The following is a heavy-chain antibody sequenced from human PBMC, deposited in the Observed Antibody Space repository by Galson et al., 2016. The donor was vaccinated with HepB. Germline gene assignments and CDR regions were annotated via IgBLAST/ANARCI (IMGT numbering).Heavy chain of an antibody. CDR3: ARENGDYLFIDY. CDR2: INSDGSNA. CDR1: GFTFSNHY. D-gene: IGHD4-17*01. Sequence: SLRLSCAGSGFTFSNHYMHWVRQAPGKGLVWVSHINSDGSNANYADSVKGRFTISRDNARNTLYLHVNSLRAEDAAVYYCARENGDYLFIDYWGQGTLVTVSS. J-gene: IGHJ4*02. V-gene: IGHV3-74*01.